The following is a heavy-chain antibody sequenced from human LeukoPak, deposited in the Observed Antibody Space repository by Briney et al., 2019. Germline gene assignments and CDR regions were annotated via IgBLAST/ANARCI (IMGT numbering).Heavy chain of an antibody. D-gene: IGHD4-11*01. J-gene: IGHJ5*02. CDR3: ARHYSNYVRWFDP. CDR1: GGSISSYY. Sequence: SETLSLTCTVSGGSISSYYWSWIRQPPGKGLEWIGHIYYSGSTNYNPSLKSRVTISVDTSKNQFSLKLSSVTAADTAVYYCARHYSNYVRWFDPWGQGTLVTVSS. V-gene: IGHV4-59*01. CDR2: IYYSGST.